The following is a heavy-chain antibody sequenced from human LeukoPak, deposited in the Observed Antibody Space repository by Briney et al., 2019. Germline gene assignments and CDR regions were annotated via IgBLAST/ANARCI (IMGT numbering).Heavy chain of an antibody. D-gene: IGHD1-1*01. J-gene: IGHJ4*02. CDR1: GFTFSSYW. Sequence: GGSLRLSCAASGFTFSSYWMHWVRQAPRRRLLCVSRIKSDGSSTSYADSVKGRFTISRDGAKNTLYLQMNSLRAEDTAVYYCARAYNSHFDYWGQGALVTVSS. V-gene: IGHV3-74*01. CDR3: ARAYNSHFDY. CDR2: IKSDGSST.